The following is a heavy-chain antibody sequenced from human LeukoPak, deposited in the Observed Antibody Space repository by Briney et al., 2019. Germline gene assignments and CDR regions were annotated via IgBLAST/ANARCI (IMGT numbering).Heavy chain of an antibody. D-gene: IGHD3-10*01. Sequence: SETLSRTCAGYGGSFSDYYWSWIRQPPGKGLEWIGEINHSGSTNYNPSLKSRATISVDTSKNQFSLKLSSVTAADTAVYYCARGLRWFGEYFDYWGQGTLVTVSS. J-gene: IGHJ4*02. V-gene: IGHV4-34*01. CDR2: INHSGST. CDR3: ARGLRWFGEYFDY. CDR1: GGSFSDYY.